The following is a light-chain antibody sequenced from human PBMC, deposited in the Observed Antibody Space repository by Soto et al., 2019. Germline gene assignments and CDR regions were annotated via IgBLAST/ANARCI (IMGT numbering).Light chain of an antibody. Sequence: DIQMTQSPSSLSASVGDRVTIACRASQSISSYLNWYQQKPGEAPKLLIYAASSLQRGAPSRFSGHGSETEFTLTISSLQLEDFVTYYCQQSYSTPYSFGQGTKLEIK. V-gene: IGKV1-39*01. CDR1: QSISSY. CDR3: QQSYSTPYS. J-gene: IGKJ2*03. CDR2: AAS.